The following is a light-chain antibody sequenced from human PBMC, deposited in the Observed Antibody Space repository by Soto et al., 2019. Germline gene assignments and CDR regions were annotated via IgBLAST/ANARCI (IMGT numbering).Light chain of an antibody. CDR2: VST. CDR3: QSYDSRLSSWV. CDR1: SSNIGAGYD. J-gene: IGLJ3*02. Sequence: QSVLTQPPSVSGAPGLRVTISCTGNSSNIGAGYDVHWYQHLPGTAPKLVIYVSTNRPSGVPDRFSGSKSGTSASLAITGLQAEDEVDYYCQSYDSRLSSWVFGGGTKLTVL. V-gene: IGLV1-40*01.